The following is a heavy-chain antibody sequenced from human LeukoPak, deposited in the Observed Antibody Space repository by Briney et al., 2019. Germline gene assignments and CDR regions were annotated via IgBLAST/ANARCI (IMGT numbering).Heavy chain of an antibody. CDR2: ISYDGSNK. J-gene: IGHJ4*02. CDR1: GFTFSSYG. Sequence: GGSLRLSCAASGFTFSSYGMHWVRQAPGKGLEWVAVISYDGSNKYYADSVKGRFTISRDNSKNTLYLQMNSLRAEDTAVYYCAKDREEWFGELLNYFDYWGQGTLVTVSS. D-gene: IGHD3-10*01. V-gene: IGHV3-30*18. CDR3: AKDREEWFGELLNYFDY.